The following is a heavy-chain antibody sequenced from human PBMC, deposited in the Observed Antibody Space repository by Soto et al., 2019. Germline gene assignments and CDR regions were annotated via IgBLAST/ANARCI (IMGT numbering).Heavy chain of an antibody. V-gene: IGHV1-69*13. D-gene: IGHD3-10*01. Sequence: SVKVSCKASGGTFSSYAISWVRQAPGQGLEWMGGIIPIFGTANYAQKFQGRVTITADESTSTAYMELSSLRSEDTAVYHCARAASGPGNNWFDPWGQGTLVTVS. CDR1: GGTFSSYA. CDR2: IIPIFGTA. J-gene: IGHJ5*02. CDR3: ARAASGPGNNWFDP.